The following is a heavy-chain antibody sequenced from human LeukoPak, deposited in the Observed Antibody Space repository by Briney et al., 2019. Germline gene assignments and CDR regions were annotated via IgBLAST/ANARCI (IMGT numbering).Heavy chain of an antibody. J-gene: IGHJ4*02. Sequence: GGSLRLSCAASGFTFSDYYINWIRQAPGKGLEWVSVIYSDGSTYYADTVKGRFTISRDNSKNTVDLLVNSPRAEDTAMYYCARVWELSYDHWGQGTLVTVSS. CDR1: GFTFSDYY. D-gene: IGHD3-10*01. V-gene: IGHV3-53*01. CDR3: ARVWELSYDH. CDR2: IYSDGST.